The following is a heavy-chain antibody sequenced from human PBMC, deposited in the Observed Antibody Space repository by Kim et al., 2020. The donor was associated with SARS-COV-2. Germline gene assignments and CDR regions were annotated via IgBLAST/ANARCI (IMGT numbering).Heavy chain of an antibody. J-gene: IGHJ6*02. Sequence: GGSLRLSCAASGFTFSNAWMSWVRQAPGKGLEWVGRIKSKTDGGTTDYAAPVKGRFTISRDDSKNTLYLQMNSLKTEDTAVYYCTTRVQVWFGELLYPVDVWGQGTTVTVSS. CDR3: TTRVQVWFGELLYPVDV. CDR1: GFTFSNAW. CDR2: IKSKTDGGTT. V-gene: IGHV3-15*01. D-gene: IGHD3-10*01.